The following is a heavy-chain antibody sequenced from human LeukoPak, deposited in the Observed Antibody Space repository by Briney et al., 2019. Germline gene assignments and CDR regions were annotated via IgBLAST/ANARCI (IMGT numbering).Heavy chain of an antibody. V-gene: IGHV3-23*01. CDR3: AKGARGDTVTSIVGLNWFDP. J-gene: IGHJ5*02. CDR1: GFTFSIYA. Sequence: GGSLRLSCAASGFTFSIYAMTWVRQAPGKGLEWVSAISGSGDSTYYADSVKGRFIISRDNSNNTLFLQMNILRADDTAVYYCAKGARGDTVTSIVGLNWFDPWGQGTLVTVSS. CDR2: ISGSGDST. D-gene: IGHD4-17*01.